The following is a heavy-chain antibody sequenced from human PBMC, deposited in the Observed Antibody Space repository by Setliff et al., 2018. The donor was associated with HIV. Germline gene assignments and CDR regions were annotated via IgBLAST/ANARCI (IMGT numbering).Heavy chain of an antibody. J-gene: IGHJ3*02. CDR1: GDTFSSYS. Sequence: VASVKVSCKASGDTFSSYSVIWVRQAPGQGLEWMGRITPILGTTDYAQNCQDRVTLTADRSTKTVYIELSSLRSEDTAIYFCASRQYRDFWTLTEDAFDIWGQGTSVTVSS. V-gene: IGHV1-69*06. D-gene: IGHD3-3*01. CDR3: ASRQYRDFWTLTEDAFDI. CDR2: ITPILGTT.